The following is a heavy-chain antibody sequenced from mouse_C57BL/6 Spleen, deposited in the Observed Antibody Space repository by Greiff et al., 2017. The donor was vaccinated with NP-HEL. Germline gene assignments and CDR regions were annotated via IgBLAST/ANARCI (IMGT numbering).Heavy chain of an antibody. D-gene: IGHD1-1*01. CDR1: GFTFSSYG. Sequence: EVKLVESGGDLVKPGGSLKLSCAASGFTFSSYGMSWVRQTPDKRLEWVATISSGGSYTYYPDSVKGRFTISRDNAKNTLYLQMSSLKAEDTAMYYCARQGSSPDWYFDVWGTGTTVTVSS. V-gene: IGHV5-6*01. CDR3: ARQGSSPDWYFDV. J-gene: IGHJ1*03. CDR2: ISSGGSYT.